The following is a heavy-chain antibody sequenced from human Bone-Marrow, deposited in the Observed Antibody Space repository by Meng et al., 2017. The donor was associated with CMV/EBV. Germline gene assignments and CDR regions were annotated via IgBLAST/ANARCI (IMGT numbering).Heavy chain of an antibody. CDR1: GGSISSYY. D-gene: IGHD3-3*01. CDR2: IYYSGST. CDR3: ARYYDFWSGYSYGMDV. J-gene: IGHJ6*02. V-gene: IGHV4-59*01. Sequence: GSLRLSCTVSGGSISSYYWSWIRQPPGKGLEWIGYIYYSGSTNYNPSLMSRVTISVDSSKNQFSLKLSSVTAADTSVYYCARYYDFWSGYSYGMDVWGQGTTVTVAS.